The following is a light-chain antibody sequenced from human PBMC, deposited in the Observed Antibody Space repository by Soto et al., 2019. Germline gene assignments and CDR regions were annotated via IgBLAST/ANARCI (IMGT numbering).Light chain of an antibody. CDR2: DDD. Sequence: QSVLAQPPSVSAAPGQKVTISCSGSSSNIGGNSVSWYQQLPGTAPKLLIYDDDKRPSGIPDRFSGSKSVTSATLGITGFQTGDEADYYCGSWDSSLSAYVFATGTKVTVL. J-gene: IGLJ1*01. V-gene: IGLV1-51*01. CDR1: SSNIGGNS. CDR3: GSWDSSLSAYV.